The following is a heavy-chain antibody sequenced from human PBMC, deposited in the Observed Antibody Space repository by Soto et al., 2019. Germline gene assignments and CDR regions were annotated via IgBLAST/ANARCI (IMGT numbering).Heavy chain of an antibody. CDR1: GFNLSNHW. V-gene: IGHV3-74*01. J-gene: IGHJ5*02. D-gene: IGHD2-21*02. Sequence: TGGSLRLSCAASGFNLSNHWMHWVRQRPAEGLVWVSRITSDGKSKAYAESVKGRFAISRDNAKNTLYLQMNGPTAEDTAVYYCARESGDWPLNWFDPWGQGTLVTVPQ. CDR3: ARESGDWPLNWFDP. CDR2: ITSDGKSK.